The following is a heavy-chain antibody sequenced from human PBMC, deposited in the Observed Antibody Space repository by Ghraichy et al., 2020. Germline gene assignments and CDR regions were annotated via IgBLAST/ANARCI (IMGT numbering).Heavy chain of an antibody. CDR1: GFTVSSNY. J-gene: IGHJ6*02. D-gene: IGHD2-2*01. V-gene: IGHV3-53*01. Sequence: GGSLRLSCAASGFTVSSNYMSWVRQAPGKGLEWVSVIYSGGSTYYADSVKGRFTISRDNSKNTLYLQMNSLRAEDMAVYYCARVPFFDIVVVPAAMGGMDVWGQGTTVTVSS. CDR3: ARVPFFDIVVVPAAMGGMDV. CDR2: IYSGGST.